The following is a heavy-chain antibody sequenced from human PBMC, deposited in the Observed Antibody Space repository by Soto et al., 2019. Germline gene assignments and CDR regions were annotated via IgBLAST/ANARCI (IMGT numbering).Heavy chain of an antibody. Sequence: PSETLSLTCTVSGGSISSSSYYWGWIRQPPGKGLEWIGSIYYSGSTYYNPSLKSRVTISVDTSKNQFSLKLSSVTAADTAVYYCARVLVHLRGFDPWGQGTLVTVSS. CDR3: ARVLVHLRGFDP. CDR2: IYYSGST. CDR1: GGSISSSSYY. V-gene: IGHV4-39*01. D-gene: IGHD2-2*01. J-gene: IGHJ5*02.